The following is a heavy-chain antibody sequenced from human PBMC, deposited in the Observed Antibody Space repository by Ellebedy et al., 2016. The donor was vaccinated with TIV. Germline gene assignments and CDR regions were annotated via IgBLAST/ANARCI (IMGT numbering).Heavy chain of an antibody. D-gene: IGHD3-3*01. V-gene: IGHV4-4*07. CDR1: GAGDSISSYY. CDR2: IYTTGST. CDR3: ARGALFAYYFDY. Sequence: MPSETLSLTCNISGAGDSISSYYWSWIRQPAGKGLEWIGRIYTTGSTTYSPSLKSRVTMSIDTSKNQFSLKLSSVTAADTAVYYCARGALFAYYFDYWGQGTLVTVSS. J-gene: IGHJ4*02.